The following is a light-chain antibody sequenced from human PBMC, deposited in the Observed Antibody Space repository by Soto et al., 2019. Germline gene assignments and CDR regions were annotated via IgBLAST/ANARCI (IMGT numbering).Light chain of an antibody. CDR1: QSISSW. Sequence: DIQMTHSPSSLSASVGDRVTITCRASQSISSWLAWYQQKPGKAPKLLIYDASSLESGVPSRFSGSGSATEFTLTISSLLPDDFATYYCQRYNSYKTFGQGTKVDIK. V-gene: IGKV1-5*01. J-gene: IGKJ1*01. CDR2: DAS. CDR3: QRYNSYKT.